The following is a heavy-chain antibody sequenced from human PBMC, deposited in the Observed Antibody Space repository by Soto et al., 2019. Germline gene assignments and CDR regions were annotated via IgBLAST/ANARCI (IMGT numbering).Heavy chain of an antibody. D-gene: IGHD3-22*01. CDR2: IIPIFGTA. J-gene: IGHJ4*02. V-gene: IGHV1-69*01. CDR1: VGTFSSYA. CDR3: ARARPYYYDSSGYPHFDY. Sequence: QVQLVQSGAEVKKPGSSVKVSCKASVGTFSSYAISWVRQAPGQGLEWLGGIIPIFGTADYAQKFRGRVTITADESTSTAYMELSSLRSEDTAVYYCARARPYYYDSSGYPHFDYWGQGTLVTVSS.